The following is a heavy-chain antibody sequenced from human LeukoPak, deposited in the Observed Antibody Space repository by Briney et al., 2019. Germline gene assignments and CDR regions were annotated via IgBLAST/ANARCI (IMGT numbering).Heavy chain of an antibody. V-gene: IGHV4-61*02. CDR3: AREHDTSGSYCDY. D-gene: IGHD1-26*01. Sequence: SQTLSLTCAVSGGSISSGSYYWSWIRQPAGKGLEWIGRIYTSGSTNYNPSLKSRVTISVDTSKNQFSLKLSSVTAADAAVYYCAREHDTSGSYCDYWGQGTLVTVSS. J-gene: IGHJ4*02. CDR1: GGSISSGSYY. CDR2: IYTSGST.